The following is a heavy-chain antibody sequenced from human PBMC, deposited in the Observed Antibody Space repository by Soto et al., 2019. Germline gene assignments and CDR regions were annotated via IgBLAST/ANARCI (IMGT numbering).Heavy chain of an antibody. V-gene: IGHV2-5*01. CDR1: GFSLSTRALG. CDR2: IYWNDDK. Sequence: SGTTLVNPPHTLTLTCTFSGFSLSTRALGVGWIRQPPGKALEWLALIYWNDDKRYSPSLKIRLTITKDTSKNHVVLTMTNMDPVDTATYYCAHRHDLRGFDNWGQGTMVTVSS. CDR3: AHRHDLRGFDN. D-gene: IGHD3-16*01. J-gene: IGHJ3*02.